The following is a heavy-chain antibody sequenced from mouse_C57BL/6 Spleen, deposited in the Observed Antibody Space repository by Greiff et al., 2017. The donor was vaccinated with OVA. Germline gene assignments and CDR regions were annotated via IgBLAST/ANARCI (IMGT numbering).Heavy chain of an antibody. CDR2: IRNKANGYTT. V-gene: IGHV7-3*01. D-gene: IGHD4-1*01. CDR3: ARYIYWDVYFDY. J-gene: IGHJ2*01. CDR1: GFTFTDYY. Sequence: DVMLVESGGGLVQPGGSLSLSCAASGFTFTDYYMSWVRQPPGKALEWLGFIRNKANGYTTEYSASVKGRFTISRDNSQSILYLQMNALRAEDSATYYCARYIYWDVYFDYWGQGTTLTVSS.